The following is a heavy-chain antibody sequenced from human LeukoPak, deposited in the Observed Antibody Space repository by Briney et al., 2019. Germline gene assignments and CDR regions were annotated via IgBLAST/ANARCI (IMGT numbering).Heavy chain of an antibody. CDR1: GGSIISSNW. V-gene: IGHV4-4*02. CDR2: IYHSGTT. Sequence: SGTLSLTCTVSGGSIISSNWWTWVRRPPGKGLEWIGEIYHSGTTYYNPSLKSRVTISVDKSNNQFSLRLNSVTAADTAVYYCASLFDYWGQGTLVIVSS. J-gene: IGHJ4*02. CDR3: ASLFDY.